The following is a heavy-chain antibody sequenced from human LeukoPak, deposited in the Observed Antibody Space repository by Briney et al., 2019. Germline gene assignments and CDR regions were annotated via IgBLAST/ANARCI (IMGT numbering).Heavy chain of an antibody. CDR3: ARVSFGALSIRTFDI. J-gene: IGHJ3*02. Sequence: ASVKVSCKASGYTFTSYAMHWVRQAPGQRLEWMGWINPNSGGTNYAQKFQGRVTMTRDTSIGTAYMERSRLRSDDTAVYYCARVSFGALSIRTFDIWGQGTMVTVSS. CDR2: INPNSGGT. CDR1: GYTFTSYA. V-gene: IGHV1-2*02. D-gene: IGHD3-16*01.